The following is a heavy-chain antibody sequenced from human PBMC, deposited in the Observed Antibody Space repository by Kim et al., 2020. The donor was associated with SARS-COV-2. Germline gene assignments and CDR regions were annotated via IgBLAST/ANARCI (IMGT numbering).Heavy chain of an antibody. CDR3: VRDDSYAFDS. Sequence: TMHYADSVRGRFTISRDDAGNSLYLEMNTLRAEDTAIYYCVRDDSYAFDSWGQGILVTVSA. D-gene: IGHD2-8*01. V-gene: IGHV3-11*01. J-gene: IGHJ4*02. CDR2: TM.